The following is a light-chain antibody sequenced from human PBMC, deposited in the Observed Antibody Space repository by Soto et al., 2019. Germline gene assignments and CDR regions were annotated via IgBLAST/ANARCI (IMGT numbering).Light chain of an antibody. CDR3: QQYGSSPRFT. CDR2: GAS. CDR1: QSVRSSY. V-gene: IGKV3-20*01. Sequence: EIVLTQSPGTLSLSPGERATLACRASQSVRSSYLAWYQQKPGQAPRLLIYGASTRATGIPDRFSGSGSGTDFTLTISRVEPEDFAVYYCQQYGSSPRFTFGPGTKVDIK. J-gene: IGKJ3*01.